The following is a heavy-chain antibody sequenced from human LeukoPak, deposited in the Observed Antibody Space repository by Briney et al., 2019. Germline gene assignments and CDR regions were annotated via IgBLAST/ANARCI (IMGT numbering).Heavy chain of an antibody. CDR1: GGSFSGYY. J-gene: IGHJ6*03. CDR2: INHSGST. CDR3: ARWVLTGKGYYYYYMDV. Sequence: SETLSLTCAVYGGSFSGYYWSWIRQPPGKGLEWIGEINHSGSTNYNPSLKSRVTISVDTSKNQFSLRLSSVTAADTAVYYCARWVLTGKGYYYYYMDVWGKGTTVTISS. D-gene: IGHD3-9*01. V-gene: IGHV4-34*01.